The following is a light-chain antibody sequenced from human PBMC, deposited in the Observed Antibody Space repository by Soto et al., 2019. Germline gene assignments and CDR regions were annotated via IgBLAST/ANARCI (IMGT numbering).Light chain of an antibody. CDR2: GAS. Sequence: DIVLTQSPGTLSLSPGERATLYCRASQSVSSSYLAWYQQKPGQAPKVLIYGASSRATGIPDRFSGSGSGTEFTLTINSLQSEDFAIYYCQPYNNWPLTFGGGTKVESK. J-gene: IGKJ4*01. CDR1: QSVSSSY. V-gene: IGKV3-20*01. CDR3: QPYNNWPLT.